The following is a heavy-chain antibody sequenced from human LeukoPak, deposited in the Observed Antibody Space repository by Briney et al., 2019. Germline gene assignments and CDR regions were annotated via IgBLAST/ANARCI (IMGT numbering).Heavy chain of an antibody. D-gene: IGHD6-13*01. V-gene: IGHV1-18*01. CDR2: ISAYNDNT. J-gene: IGHJ4*02. CDR3: ARSSSWYHTQQPNDY. Sequence: ASVKVSCTASGYTFTSYGISWVRQAPGQGLEWMGWISAYNDNTNYAQKLQGRVTMTTDTSTSTAYMELRSLRSDDTAVYYCARSSSWYHTQQPNDYWGQGTLVTVSS. CDR1: GYTFTSYG.